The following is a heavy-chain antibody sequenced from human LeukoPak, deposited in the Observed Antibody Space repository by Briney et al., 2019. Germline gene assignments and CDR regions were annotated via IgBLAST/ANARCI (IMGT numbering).Heavy chain of an antibody. J-gene: IGHJ6*03. CDR2: IIPIFGTA. V-gene: IGHV1-69*05. CDR3: AINRLGYCSSTSCLHYYYYYYMDV. CDR1: GGTFSSYA. Sequence: SVKVSCKASGGTFSSYAISWVRQAPGQGLEWMGGIIPIFGTANYTQKFQGRVTITTDESTSTAYMELSSLRSEDTAVYYCAINRLGYCSSTSCLHYYYYYYMDVWGKGTTVTVSS. D-gene: IGHD2-2*01.